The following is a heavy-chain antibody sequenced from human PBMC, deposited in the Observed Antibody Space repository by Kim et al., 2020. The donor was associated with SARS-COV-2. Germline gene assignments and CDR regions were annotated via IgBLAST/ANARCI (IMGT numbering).Heavy chain of an antibody. D-gene: IGHD5-18*01. V-gene: IGHV3-7*01. J-gene: IGHJ4*02. CDR3: VRGTYSAY. CDR1: GFTFSGYW. Sequence: GGSLRLSCEASGFTFSGYWMSWVRQAPGKGLEWVANINYDESAKYYVESVKGRFTISRDNAKNSLYLQMNSLRVEDTAIYYCVRGTYSAYWGQGTLVTVS. CDR2: INYDESAK.